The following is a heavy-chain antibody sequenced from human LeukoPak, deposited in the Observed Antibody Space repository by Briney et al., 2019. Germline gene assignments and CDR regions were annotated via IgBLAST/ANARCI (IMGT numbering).Heavy chain of an antibody. CDR1: GYTFTGYY. D-gene: IGHD4-11*01. CDR2: INPNSGDT. V-gene: IGHV1-2*02. Sequence: ASVKVSCKASGYTFTGYYMHWVRQAPGQGLEWMGWINPNSGDTNYAQKFQGRVTMTRDTSISTAYMELRSLRSDDTAVYYCARGHLRIPTGYWGQGTLVTVSS. CDR3: ARGHLRIPTGY. J-gene: IGHJ4*02.